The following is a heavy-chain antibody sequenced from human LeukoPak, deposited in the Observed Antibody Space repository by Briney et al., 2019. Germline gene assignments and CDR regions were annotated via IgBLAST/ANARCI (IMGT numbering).Heavy chain of an antibody. V-gene: IGHV4-31*03. CDR3: ARVGYGDYVDY. Sequence: SETLSLTCTVSGGSISSGGYYWSWIRQHPGKGLEWIGYIYYSGSTYYNPSLKSRVTTSVDTSKNQFSLKLSSVTAADTAVYYCARVGYGDYVDYWGQGTLVTVSS. CDR1: GGSISSGGYY. J-gene: IGHJ4*02. CDR2: IYYSGST. D-gene: IGHD4-17*01.